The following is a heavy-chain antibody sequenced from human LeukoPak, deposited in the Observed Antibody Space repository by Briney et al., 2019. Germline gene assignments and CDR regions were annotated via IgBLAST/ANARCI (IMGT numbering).Heavy chain of an antibody. Sequence: GGSLRLSCAASGLAFSNYAMRGVRQAPEKGLEWVSSITGSGDGTYYADSVKGRFTISRDNSRNTLYLQMRGLRAEDAAVYYCAKGVSGPQYYFHYWGQGTLVTVSS. CDR1: GLAFSNYA. CDR2: ITGSGDGT. CDR3: AKGVSGPQYYFHY. D-gene: IGHD4-11*01. J-gene: IGHJ4*02. V-gene: IGHV3-23*01.